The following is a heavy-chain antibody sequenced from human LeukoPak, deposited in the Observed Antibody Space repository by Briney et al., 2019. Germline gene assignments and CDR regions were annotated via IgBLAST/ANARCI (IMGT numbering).Heavy chain of an antibody. V-gene: IGHV4-34*01. CDR1: GGSFSGYY. Sequence: SETLSLTCAVYGGSFSGYYWSWIRQPPGKGLEWIGEINHSGSTNYNPSLKSRVTISVDTSKNQFSLKLSSVTAADTAVYYCARRGRGVAARRNVGYFDHWGQGTLVTVSS. CDR3: ARRGRGVAARRNVGYFDH. CDR2: INHSGST. D-gene: IGHD6-6*01. J-gene: IGHJ4*02.